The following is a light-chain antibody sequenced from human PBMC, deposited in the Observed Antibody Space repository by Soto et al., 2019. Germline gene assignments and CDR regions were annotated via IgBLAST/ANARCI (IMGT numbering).Light chain of an antibody. J-gene: IGLJ3*02. CDR1: SGSIASNY. Sequence: NFMLTQPHSVSETPGKTVTISCTRSSGSIASNYVQWYQQRPGSSPTTVIQEDNQRPSGVPDRFSGSIDSSSNSASLTISGLKTEDEADYYCQSYDNSNWVFGGGTKLTVL. V-gene: IGLV6-57*01. CDR3: QSYDNSNWV. CDR2: EDN.